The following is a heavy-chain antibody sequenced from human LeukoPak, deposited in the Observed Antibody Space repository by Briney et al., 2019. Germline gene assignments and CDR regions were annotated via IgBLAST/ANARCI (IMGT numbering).Heavy chain of an antibody. D-gene: IGHD5-12*01. Sequence: GGSLRLSCAASGFTFSTYWMHWVRQTPGKGLVWVSRIYTEGNTINYADSVKGRFTISRDNAGDTLYLQMNSLRAEDTGVYYCATDLSGRHDYWGQGTLVTVSS. CDR1: GFTFSTYW. J-gene: IGHJ4*02. V-gene: IGHV3-74*01. CDR2: IYTEGNTI. CDR3: ATDLSGRHDY.